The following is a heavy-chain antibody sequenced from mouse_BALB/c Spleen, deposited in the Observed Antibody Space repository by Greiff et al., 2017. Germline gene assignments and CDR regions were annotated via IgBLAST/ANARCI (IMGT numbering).Heavy chain of an antibody. CDR3: ALYYGSSYVG. CDR2: IDPANGNT. D-gene: IGHD1-1*01. J-gene: IGHJ2*01. Sequence: EVKLMESGAELVKPGASVKLSCTASGFNIKDTYMHWVKQRPEQGLEWIGRIDPANGNTKYDPKFQGKATITADTSSNTAYLQLSSLTSEDTAVYYCALYYGSSYVGWGQGTTLTVSS. V-gene: IGHV14-3*02. CDR1: GFNIKDTY.